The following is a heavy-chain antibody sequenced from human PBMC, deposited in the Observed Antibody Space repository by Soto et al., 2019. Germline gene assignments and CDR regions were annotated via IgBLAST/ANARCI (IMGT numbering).Heavy chain of an antibody. CDR3: ARTLFGWGIWFDP. CDR1: GGSISSYY. D-gene: IGHD3-10*02. J-gene: IGHJ5*02. V-gene: IGHV4-59*01. Sequence: QVQLQESGPGLVKPSETLSLTCTVSGGSISSYYWSWIRQPPGKGLEWIGYIYYSGSTNYNPPLTSRVTISVDTSKNQFSLKLSSVTAADTAVYYCARTLFGWGIWFDPWGQGTLVTVSS. CDR2: IYYSGST.